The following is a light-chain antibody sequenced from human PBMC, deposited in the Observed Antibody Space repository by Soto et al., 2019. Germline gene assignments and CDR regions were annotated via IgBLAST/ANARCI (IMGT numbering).Light chain of an antibody. J-gene: IGLJ1*01. CDR1: SSDVGGYNY. V-gene: IGLV2-11*01. Sequence: QSALTQPRSVSGSPGQSVTISCTGSSSDVGGYNYVSWYQQHPGKAPKLMIYDVSKRPSGVPDRFSGSKSGNTASLTISGLQAGDEADYYCCSYAGSYSYVFGTGIKLTVL. CDR2: DVS. CDR3: CSYAGSYSYV.